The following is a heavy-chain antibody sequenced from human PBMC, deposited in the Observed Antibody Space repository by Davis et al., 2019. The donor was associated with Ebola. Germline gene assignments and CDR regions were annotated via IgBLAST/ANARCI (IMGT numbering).Heavy chain of an antibody. CDR3: ARVRGTLARFYGMDV. D-gene: IGHD3-10*01. Sequence: MPSETLSLTCSVSGGSVNNGYYYWTWTRQPPGKGLEWIGYISHTGSTNYNPSLKSRVTMSVDMSKNQFSLNLNSVTAADTAIYYCARVRGTLARFYGMDVWGQGTTVTVSS. J-gene: IGHJ6*02. CDR2: ISHTGST. CDR1: GGSVNNGYYY. V-gene: IGHV4-61*01.